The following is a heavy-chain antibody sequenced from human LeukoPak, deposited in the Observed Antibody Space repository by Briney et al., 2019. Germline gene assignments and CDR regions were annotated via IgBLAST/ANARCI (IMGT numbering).Heavy chain of an antibody. CDR3: ASTEQWLVSGLYYYYYMDV. CDR1: GGTFSSYA. CDR2: IIPTFGTA. J-gene: IGHJ6*03. Sequence: GSSVKVSCKASGGTFSSYAISWVRQAPGQGLEWMGGIIPTFGTANYAQKFQGRVTITTDESTSTAYMELSSLRSEDTAVYYCASTEQWLVSGLYYYYYMDVWGKGTTVTVSS. D-gene: IGHD6-19*01. V-gene: IGHV1-69*05.